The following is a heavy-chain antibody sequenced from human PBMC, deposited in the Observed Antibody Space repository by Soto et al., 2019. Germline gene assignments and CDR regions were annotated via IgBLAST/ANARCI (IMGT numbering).Heavy chain of an antibody. CDR1: GFTFSSYA. Sequence: GGSLRLSCAASGFTFSSYAMSWVRQAPGKGLEWVSAISGSGGSTYYADSVKGRFTISRDNSKNTLYLQMNSLRAEDTAVYYCASSMFLGFSITRRVLPAGFRWGEGTLVTVSS. CDR3: ASSMFLGFSITRRVLPAGFR. J-gene: IGHJ4*02. V-gene: IGHV3-23*01. CDR2: ISGSGGST. D-gene: IGHD3-10*01.